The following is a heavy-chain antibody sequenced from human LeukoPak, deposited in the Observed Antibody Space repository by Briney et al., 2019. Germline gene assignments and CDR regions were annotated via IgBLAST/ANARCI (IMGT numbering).Heavy chain of an antibody. CDR1: GYYFSDYW. CDR3: ARQAATPGANQFDY. CDR2: IYPGDSDT. Sequence: GESLKISCEGSGYYFSDYWIGWVRQMPGKGLEWMGIIYPGDSDTRHSPSFQGQVTISADRSISTAYLQWSSLKASDTATYYCARQAATPGANQFDYWGQGTLVTVSS. J-gene: IGHJ4*02. V-gene: IGHV5-51*01. D-gene: IGHD6-13*01.